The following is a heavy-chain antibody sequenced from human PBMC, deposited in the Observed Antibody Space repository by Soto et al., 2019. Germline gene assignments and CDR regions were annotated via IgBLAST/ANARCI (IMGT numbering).Heavy chain of an antibody. D-gene: IGHD2-15*01. J-gene: IGHJ5*02. V-gene: IGHV4-59*01. Sequence: QVQLQESGPGLVKPSETLSLTCTVSGGSISSYYWSWIRQPPGKGLEWIGYIYYSGSTNYNPSLKSRVSISVDTSKNQFSLKLSSVTAADTAVYYCAREGYCSGGSCYAFDPWVQGTLVTVSS. CDR1: GGSISSYY. CDR3: AREGYCSGGSCYAFDP. CDR2: IYYSGST.